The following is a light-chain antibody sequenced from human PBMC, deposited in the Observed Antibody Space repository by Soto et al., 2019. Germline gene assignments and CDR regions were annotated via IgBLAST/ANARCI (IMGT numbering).Light chain of an antibody. Sequence: EIVLTQSPATLSLSPGERATLSCRASQSVSNYLAWYQQKPGQAPRLLIYDASNSATGIPARFSGSGSGTDFTLTISSLEPEDFAVYYCQQRSNWPPWTFGQRTKVEIK. CDR3: QQRSNWPPWT. V-gene: IGKV3-11*01. CDR1: QSVSNY. J-gene: IGKJ1*01. CDR2: DAS.